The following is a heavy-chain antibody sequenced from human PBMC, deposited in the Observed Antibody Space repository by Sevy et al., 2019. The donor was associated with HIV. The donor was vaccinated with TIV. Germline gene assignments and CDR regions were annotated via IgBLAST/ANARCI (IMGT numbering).Heavy chain of an antibody. CDR1: GGTFSSYA. CDR2: IIPIFGTA. J-gene: IGHJ6*02. Sequence: ASVKVSCKASGGTFSSYAISWVRQAPGQGLEWMGGIIPIFGTANYAQKFQGRVTITADESTSTAYMELTSLRSEATAVYYGPRDSSRIIIAVTSDYYYGIDVWGQGTTVTVSS. V-gene: IGHV1-69*13. D-gene: IGHD6-19*01. CDR3: PRDSSRIIIAVTSDYYYGIDV.